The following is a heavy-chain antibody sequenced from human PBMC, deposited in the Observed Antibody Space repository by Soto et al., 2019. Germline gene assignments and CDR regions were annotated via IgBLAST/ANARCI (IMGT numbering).Heavy chain of an antibody. V-gene: IGHV3-30-3*01. J-gene: IGHJ6*02. CDR3: ARDPVDYFGSWTYGMDV. Sequence: QVHLVESGGGVVQPGRSLRLSCEASAFASGFPFRRIAMHWVRQAPGKGLEWVAVISFDGSNQYYADSVQGRFIISRDNSKNTLYLQMNSLRDEDTAMYYCARDPVDYFGSWTYGMDVWGQGTTVTVSS. D-gene: IGHD3-10*01. CDR2: ISFDGSNQ. CDR1: AFASGFPFRRIA.